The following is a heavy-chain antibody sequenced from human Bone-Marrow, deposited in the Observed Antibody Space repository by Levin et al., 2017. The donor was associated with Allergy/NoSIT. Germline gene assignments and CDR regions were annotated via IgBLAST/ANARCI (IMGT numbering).Heavy chain of an antibody. J-gene: IGHJ6*02. Sequence: QSGGSLRLSCAASGFTVSSNYMSWVRQAPGKGLEWVSVIYSGGSTYYADSVKGRFTISRDNSKNTLYLQMNSLRAEDTAVYYCARSGSGSLEVYYYYYYGMDVWGQGTTVTVSS. CDR2: IYSGGST. CDR1: GFTVSSNY. V-gene: IGHV3-53*01. CDR3: ARSGSGSLEVYYYYYYGMDV. D-gene: IGHD3-10*01.